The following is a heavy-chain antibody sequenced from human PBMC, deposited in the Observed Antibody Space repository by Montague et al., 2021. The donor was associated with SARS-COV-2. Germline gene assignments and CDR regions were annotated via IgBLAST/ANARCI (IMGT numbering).Heavy chain of an antibody. CDR3: ANFRRTQLLFGTLYYGMDV. D-gene: IGHD2-2*01. V-gene: IGHV4-59*01. CDR2: ISYSGST. Sequence: SETLSLTCPVSGGSISSYYWSWIRQPPGRGMQWIGYISYSGSTNYNPSLTRRVTISVDTTTNHYTLRLSSVTAADTAVYYCANFRRTQLLFGTLYYGMDVWGQGTTVTVSS. CDR1: GGSISSYY. J-gene: IGHJ6*02.